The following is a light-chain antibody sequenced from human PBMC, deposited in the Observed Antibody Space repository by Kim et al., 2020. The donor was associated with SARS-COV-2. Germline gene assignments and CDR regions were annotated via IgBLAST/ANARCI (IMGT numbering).Light chain of an antibody. CDR2: GAS. Sequence: EIVLTQSPGTLSLSPGERATLSCRASQSVSSNYVAWYQQKPGQAPRLVVYGASRRASGIPDRFSGSGSGTDFTLTISRLEPEDFAMYYCQQYGTTPYTFGQGTKLEIK. V-gene: IGKV3-20*01. CDR3: QQYGTTPYT. CDR1: QSVSSNY. J-gene: IGKJ2*01.